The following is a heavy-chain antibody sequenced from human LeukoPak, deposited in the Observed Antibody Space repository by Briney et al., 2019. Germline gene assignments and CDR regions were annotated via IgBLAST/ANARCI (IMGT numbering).Heavy chain of an antibody. J-gene: IGHJ4*02. CDR3: TTLQTTVVPTDFDY. D-gene: IGHD4-23*01. CDR1: GFTFSNAW. V-gene: IGHV3-15*01. CDR2: IKSKTDGGTT. Sequence: GGSLRLSCAASGFTFSNAWMSWVRQAPGKGLDWVGRIKSKTDGGTTDYAAPVKGRFTISRDDSKNTLYLQMNSLKTEDTAVYYCTTLQTTVVPTDFDYWGQGTLVTVSS.